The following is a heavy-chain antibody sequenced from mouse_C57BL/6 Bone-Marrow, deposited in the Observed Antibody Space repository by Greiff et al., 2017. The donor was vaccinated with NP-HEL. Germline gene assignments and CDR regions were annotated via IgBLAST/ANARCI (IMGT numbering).Heavy chain of an antibody. J-gene: IGHJ1*03. Sequence: VKLQESGAELARPGASVKLSCKASGYTFTSYGISWVKQRTGQGLEWIGEIYPRSGNTYYNEKFKGKATLTADKSSSTAYMELRSLTSEDSAVYFCARSAVVDWYFDVWGTGTTVTVSS. D-gene: IGHD1-1*01. CDR2: IYPRSGNT. V-gene: IGHV1-81*01. CDR3: ARSAVVDWYFDV. CDR1: GYTFTSYG.